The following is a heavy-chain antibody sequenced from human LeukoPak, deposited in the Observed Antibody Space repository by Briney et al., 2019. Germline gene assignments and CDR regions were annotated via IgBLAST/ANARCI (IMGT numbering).Heavy chain of an antibody. V-gene: IGHV3-30-3*01. CDR2: MSYDGSNE. J-gene: IGHJ4*02. Sequence: GGSLRLSCAASGFTFSGYAMHWVPQSPGKGLGWVAFMSYDGSNEYYADSVRGRFTISRVNSKNTLYLQMNSLRAEDTAVYYCATNGPGIAVAGYVDYWGQGTLVIVSS. CDR1: GFTFSGYA. D-gene: IGHD6-19*01. CDR3: ATNGPGIAVAGYVDY.